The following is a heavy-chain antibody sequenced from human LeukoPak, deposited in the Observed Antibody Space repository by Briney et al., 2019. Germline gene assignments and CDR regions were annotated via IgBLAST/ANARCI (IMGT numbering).Heavy chain of an antibody. CDR1: GGTFSSYA. D-gene: IGHD5-18*01. V-gene: IGHV1-69*05. J-gene: IGHJ4*02. CDR2: IIPIFGTA. CDR3: ARDGGYRGYYFDY. Sequence: ASVKVSCKASGGTFSSYAISWVRQAPGQGLEWMGGIIPIFGTANYAQKFQGRVTITTDESTSTAYMELSSLRSEDTAVYYCARDGGYRGYYFDYWGQGTLVTVSS.